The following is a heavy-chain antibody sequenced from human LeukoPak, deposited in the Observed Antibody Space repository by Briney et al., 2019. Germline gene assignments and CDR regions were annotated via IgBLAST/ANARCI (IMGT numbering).Heavy chain of an antibody. CDR1: GGSISSYY. CDR3: ARSRSGYYP. J-gene: IGHJ5*02. CDR2: IYYSGST. V-gene: IGHV4-59*01. Sequence: SETLSLTCTVSGGSISSYYWSWIRQPPGKGLEWIGYIYYSGSTNYNPSLKSRVNISVDTSKNQFSLKLSSVTAADTAVYYCARSRSGYYPWGQGTPVTVSS. D-gene: IGHD3-22*01.